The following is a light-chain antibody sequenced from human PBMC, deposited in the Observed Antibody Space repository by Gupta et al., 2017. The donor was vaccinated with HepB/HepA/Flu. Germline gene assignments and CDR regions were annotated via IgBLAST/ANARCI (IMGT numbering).Light chain of an antibody. Sequence: SALTPPASASGFPGQSITISRPGPSSHVGGYNYVSWYQQHPGTAPKLMIYDVSNRPSGVSIRVSSSKSGNTASLTISGLQAEDEADYYCSSYTSSSTIFGGGTKLTVL. CDR3: SSYTSSSTI. J-gene: IGLJ2*01. V-gene: IGLV2-14*03. CDR2: DVS. CDR1: SSHVGGYNY.